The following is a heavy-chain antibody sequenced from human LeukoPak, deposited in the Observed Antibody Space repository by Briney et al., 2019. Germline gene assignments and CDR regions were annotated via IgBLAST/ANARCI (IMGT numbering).Heavy chain of an antibody. V-gene: IGHV3-30-3*01. D-gene: IGHD3-22*01. J-gene: IGHJ3*02. Sequence: PGGSLRLSCAASGFTFSSYAMHWVRQAPGKGLEWVAVISYDGSNKYYADSVKGRFTISRDNSKNTLYLQMNSLRAEDTAVYYCARDQTPNYYDSSVSEFSAFDIWGQGTKVTVSS. CDR2: ISYDGSNK. CDR1: GFTFSSYA. CDR3: ARDQTPNYYDSSVSEFSAFDI.